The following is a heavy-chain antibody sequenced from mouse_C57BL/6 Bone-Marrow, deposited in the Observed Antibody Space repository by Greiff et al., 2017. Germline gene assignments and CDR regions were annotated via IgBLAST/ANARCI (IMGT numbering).Heavy chain of an antibody. V-gene: IGHV1-42*01. CDR1: GYSFTGYY. J-gene: IGHJ2*01. CDR3: ARWGDY. CDR2: INPSTGGT. Sequence: EVQLVESGPELVKPGASVKISCKASGYSFTGYYMNWVKQSPEKSLEWIGEINPSTGGTTYNQKFKAKATLTVDKSSSTAYMQLKSLTSEDSAVYYCARWGDYWGQGTTLTVSS.